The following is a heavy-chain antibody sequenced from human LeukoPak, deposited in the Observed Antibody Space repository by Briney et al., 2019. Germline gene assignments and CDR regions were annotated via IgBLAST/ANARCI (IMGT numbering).Heavy chain of an antibody. D-gene: IGHD3-22*01. V-gene: IGHV1-46*01. CDR2: INPSGGST. CDR3: ARDPGGDDSSGCRLPYYGMDV. J-gene: IGHJ6*02. Sequence: GASVKVSCKASGYTFTSYYMHWVRQAPGQGLEWMGIINPSGGSTSYAQKFQGRVTMTRDTSTSTVYMELSSLRSEDTAVYYCARDPGGDDSSGCRLPYYGMDVWGQGTTVTVSS. CDR1: GYTFTSYY.